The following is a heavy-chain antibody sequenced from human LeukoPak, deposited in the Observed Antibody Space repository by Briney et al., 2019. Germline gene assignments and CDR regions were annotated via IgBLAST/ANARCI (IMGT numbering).Heavy chain of an antibody. V-gene: IGHV3-66*01. J-gene: IGHJ4*02. CDR3: ARGMGPESSDYFDH. CDR1: GFIVSSNY. Sequence: GGSLRLSCAASGFIVSSNYMSWVRQAPGKGLEWVSVIYSGGNTFYADSVKARFTISRDNSKNTLYLQMNSLRVEDTAVYFCARGMGPESSDYFDHCGQGTLVTVSS. CDR2: IYSGGNT. D-gene: IGHD1-14*01.